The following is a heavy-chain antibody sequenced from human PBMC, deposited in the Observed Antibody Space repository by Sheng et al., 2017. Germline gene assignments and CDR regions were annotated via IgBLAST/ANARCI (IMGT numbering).Heavy chain of an antibody. Sequence: QVQLQESGPGLVKPSETLSLTCAVSGYSISSGYYWGWIRQPPGKGLEWIGSIYHSGSTYYNPSLKSRVTISVDTSKNQFSLKLSSVTAADTAVYYCAREAVGDYYDSSGLLDYWGQGTLVTVSS. V-gene: IGHV4-38-2*02. CDR1: GYSISSGYY. D-gene: IGHD3-22*01. CDR3: AREAVGDYYDSSGLLDY. J-gene: IGHJ4*02. CDR2: IYHSGST.